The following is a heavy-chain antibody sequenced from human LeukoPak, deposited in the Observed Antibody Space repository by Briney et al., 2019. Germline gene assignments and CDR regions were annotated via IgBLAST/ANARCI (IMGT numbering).Heavy chain of an antibody. J-gene: IGHJ5*02. D-gene: IGHD4-17*01. CDR2: MNPNSGNT. CDR1: GYTFTSYD. Sequence: ASVKVSCKASGYTFTSYDINWVRQATGQGLERMGRMNPNSGNTGYAQKFQGRVTMTRNTSISTAYMELSSLRSEDTAVYYCARVAHQVGYGDYGTRRTHNWFDPWGQGTLVTVSS. CDR3: ARVAHQVGYGDYGTRRTHNWFDP. V-gene: IGHV1-8*01.